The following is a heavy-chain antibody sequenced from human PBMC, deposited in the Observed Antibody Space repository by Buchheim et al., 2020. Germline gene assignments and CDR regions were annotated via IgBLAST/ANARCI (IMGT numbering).Heavy chain of an antibody. Sequence: QVQLQQWGAGLLEPSETLSLTCAVYGGSFSGYYWSWIRQPPGKGLEWIGEINHSGSTNYNPSLKSRVTISVATSKNQFSLQLSSVTAADTAVYYCAGYCSGGSCYSGLLHWFDPWGQGTL. V-gene: IGHV4-34*01. J-gene: IGHJ5*02. CDR3: AGYCSGGSCYSGLLHWFDP. D-gene: IGHD2-15*01. CDR1: GGSFSGYY. CDR2: INHSGST.